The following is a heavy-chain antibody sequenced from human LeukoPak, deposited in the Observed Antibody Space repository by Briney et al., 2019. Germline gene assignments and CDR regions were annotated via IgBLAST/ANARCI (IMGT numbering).Heavy chain of an antibody. V-gene: IGHV3-7*01. CDR3: ARVPRTGGYVYYFDY. D-gene: IGHD3-16*01. J-gene: IGHJ4*02. CDR2: IKQDGSEK. CDR1: GFTFSSYW. Sequence: GGSLRLSCAASGFTFSSYWMSWGRKAPGKGLERVANIKQDGSEKYYVDSVKGRFTISRDNDNNSLYLQMNSLRAEDTAVYYCARVPRTGGYVYYFDYWGQGTLVTVSS.